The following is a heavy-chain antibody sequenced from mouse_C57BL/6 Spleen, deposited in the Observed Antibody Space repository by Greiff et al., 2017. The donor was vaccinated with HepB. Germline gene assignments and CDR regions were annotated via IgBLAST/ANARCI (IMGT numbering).Heavy chain of an antibody. CDR1: GFNIKDDY. D-gene: IGHD3-3*01. CDR2: FVPENGDT. J-gene: IGHJ3*02. V-gene: IGHV14-4*01. CDR3: TTSGVWDSSGSFDE. Sequence: EVQLQQSGAELVRPGASVKLSCTASGFNIKDDYMHWVKQRPEQGLEWIGWFVPENGDTEYATKFQGKATITADTSPNTAYLQISSLTAEDTAVYYCTTSGVWDSSGSFDEWGQGTLVTVSA.